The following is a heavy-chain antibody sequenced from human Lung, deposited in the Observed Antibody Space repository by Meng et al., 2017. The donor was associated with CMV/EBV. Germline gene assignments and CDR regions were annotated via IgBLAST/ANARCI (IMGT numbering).Heavy chain of an antibody. CDR2: IWDDGRNT. CDR1: GFSVSRND. CDR3: AKVGGYASMYDY. Sequence: CAPSGFSVSRNDMHWVRQSPDTGLQWVAHIWDDGRNTNYAESVKGRFTISRDNSKKTVYLQLNNLRTEDTAVYYCAKVGGYASMYDYWGRGTLVTVSS. V-gene: IGHV3-33*06. D-gene: IGHD3-22*01. J-gene: IGHJ4*01.